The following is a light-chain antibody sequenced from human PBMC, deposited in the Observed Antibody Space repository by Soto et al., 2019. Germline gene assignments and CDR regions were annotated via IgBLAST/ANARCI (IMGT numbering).Light chain of an antibody. CDR1: QSISSW. V-gene: IGKV1-5*03. Sequence: DSQMTQSPSTLSASVGDRVTITCRASQSISSWLAWYQQKSGKAPKLLIYKASSLESGVPSRFSGSGSGTEFTLTISSLQPDDFATYYCQQYNSYSWTFGQWTKVEIK. J-gene: IGKJ1*01. CDR2: KAS. CDR3: QQYNSYSWT.